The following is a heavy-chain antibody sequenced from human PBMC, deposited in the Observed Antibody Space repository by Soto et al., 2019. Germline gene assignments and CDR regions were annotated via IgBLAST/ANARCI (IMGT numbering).Heavy chain of an antibody. D-gene: IGHD6-13*01. J-gene: IGHJ5*02. V-gene: IGHV4-59*01. CDR2: IYYSGST. CDR1: SGSISSYY. Sequence: SETLSLTCPVSSGSISSYYLSWIRQPPGKGLEWIGYIYYSGSTNYNPSLKSRVTISVDTSKNQFSLKLGSVTAADTAVYYCAAAGNEDWFDPWGQGTLVTVSS. CDR3: AAAGNEDWFDP.